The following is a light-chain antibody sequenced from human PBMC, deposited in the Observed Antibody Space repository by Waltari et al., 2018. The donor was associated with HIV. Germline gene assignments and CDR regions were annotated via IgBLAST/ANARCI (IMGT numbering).Light chain of an antibody. CDR1: NLGARF. CDR3: QAWVSSSVV. V-gene: IGLV3-1*01. CDR2: QDT. J-gene: IGLJ2*01. Sequence: SYDLTQPPSLSVSPGPTANITCSGDNLGARFASWYHQKPGQSPILVIFQDTNRPSGVPARFAGANSGNTATLTISGTQPMDEGDYYCQAWVSSSVVFGGGTKLTVL.